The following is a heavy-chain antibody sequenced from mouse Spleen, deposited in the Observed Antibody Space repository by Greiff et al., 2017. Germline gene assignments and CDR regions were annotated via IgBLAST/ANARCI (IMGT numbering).Heavy chain of an antibody. CDR3: ARRSLYYDYSYRYFDV. D-gene: IGHD2-4*01. J-gene: IGHJ1*01. Sequence: QVQLQQPGAELVRPGSSVKLSCKASGYTFTSYWMHWVKQRPIQGLEWIGNIDPSDSETHYNQKFKDKATLTVDKSSSTAYMQLSSLTSEDSAVYYCARRSLYYDYSYRYFDVWGAGTTVTVSS. V-gene: IGHV1-52*01. CDR1: GYTFTSYW. CDR2: IDPSDSET.